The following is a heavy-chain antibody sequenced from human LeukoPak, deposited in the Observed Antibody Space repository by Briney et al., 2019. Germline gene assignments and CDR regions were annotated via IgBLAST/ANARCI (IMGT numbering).Heavy chain of an antibody. D-gene: IGHD6-25*01. J-gene: IGHJ4*02. Sequence: PSETLSLTCTVSGGSISSFYWNWIRQPPGKGLEWIANIYHTGSTNYNPSLSSRVTISIDTAKNQFSLKLTSVTAADTAVYYCARRGRNSSGWQDYLWGQGTLVTVSS. V-gene: IGHV4-59*01. CDR3: ARRGRNSSGWQDYL. CDR1: GGSISSFY. CDR2: IYHTGST.